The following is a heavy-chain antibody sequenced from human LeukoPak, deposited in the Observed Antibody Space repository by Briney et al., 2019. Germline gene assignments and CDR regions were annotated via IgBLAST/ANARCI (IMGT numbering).Heavy chain of an antibody. V-gene: IGHV3-11*01. Sequence: GGSLRLSCAASGFTFNYYWLTWVRQAPGKGLEWVSYISSSGNIIYSADSVKGRFTISRDNAKNSLYLQINSLRAEDTAVYYCARATAADTAVIYFDYWGQGTLVTVSS. CDR2: ISSSGNII. D-gene: IGHD5-18*01. CDR1: GFTFNYYW. J-gene: IGHJ4*02. CDR3: ARATAADTAVIYFDY.